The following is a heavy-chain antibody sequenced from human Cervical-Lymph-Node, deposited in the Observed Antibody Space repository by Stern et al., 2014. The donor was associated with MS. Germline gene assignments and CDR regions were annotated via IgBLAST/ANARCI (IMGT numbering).Heavy chain of an antibody. J-gene: IGHJ4*02. CDR1: GFIFTNYY. CDR2: INPRGGST. D-gene: IGHD3-3*01. Sequence: VQLVESGTEVKKPGASMKVSCKTSGFIFTNYYIHWVRQAPGPGLEWMGIINPRGGSTDYAQKFQGRLTVTRDTSTNTVYMQLSSLRSDDTAVYYCARYYDGYDGGLDYWGQGALVIVSS. V-gene: IGHV1-46*03. CDR3: ARYYDGYDGGLDY.